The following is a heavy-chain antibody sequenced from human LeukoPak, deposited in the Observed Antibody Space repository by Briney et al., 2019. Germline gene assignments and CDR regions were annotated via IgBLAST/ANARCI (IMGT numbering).Heavy chain of an antibody. V-gene: IGHV1-2*02. Sequence: ASVKVSCKASGYTFTGYYMHWVRQAPGQGLEWMGWINPNSGGTNYAQKFQDRVTMTRDTSISTAYMELSRLRSDDTAVYYCARVAATGYWFDPWGQGTLVTVSS. J-gene: IGHJ5*02. CDR3: ARVAATGYWFDP. D-gene: IGHD2-15*01. CDR2: INPNSGGT. CDR1: GYTFTGYY.